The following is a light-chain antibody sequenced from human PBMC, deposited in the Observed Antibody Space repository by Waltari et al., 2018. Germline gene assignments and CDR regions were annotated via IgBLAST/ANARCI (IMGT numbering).Light chain of an antibody. Sequence: DIQMTQSPSSVSASVGDRVTITCRASQGISTWLGWYQQKPGKAPKPLIYAASSLQSGVPSRLSGSGSGTEFTLTISSLQPEDFATYYCQQANSLPLFGGGTKVEIK. V-gene: IGKV1-12*01. CDR3: QQANSLPL. CDR2: AAS. J-gene: IGKJ4*01. CDR1: QGISTW.